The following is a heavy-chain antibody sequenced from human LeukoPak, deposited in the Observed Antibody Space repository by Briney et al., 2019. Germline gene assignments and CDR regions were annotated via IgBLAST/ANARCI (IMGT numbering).Heavy chain of an antibody. J-gene: IGHJ4*02. CDR1: GYSISSGYY. CDR3: ARRRVGSTFDY. CDR2: IYHSGST. V-gene: IGHV4-38-2*02. Sequence: PSETLSLTCTVSGYSISSGYYWGWIRQPPGKGLEWIGSIYHSGSTYYNPSLKSRVTISVDTSKNQFSLKLSSVTAADTAVYYCARRRVGSTFDYWGQGTLVTVSS. D-gene: IGHD1-26*01.